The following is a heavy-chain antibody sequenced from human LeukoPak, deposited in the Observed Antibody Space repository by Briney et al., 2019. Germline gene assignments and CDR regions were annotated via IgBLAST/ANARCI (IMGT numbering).Heavy chain of an antibody. CDR3: ARISGITMVRGVTADY. D-gene: IGHD3-10*01. V-gene: IGHV3-11*06. Sequence: PGGSLRLSCAASGFTFSDYYMSWIRQAPGKGLEWVSHISGSSTYTKYADSVRGRFTISRDNAKNSLHLQMNGLRAEDTAVYYCARISGITMVRGVTADYWGQGTLVTVSS. CDR2: ISGSSTYT. J-gene: IGHJ4*02. CDR1: GFTFSDYY.